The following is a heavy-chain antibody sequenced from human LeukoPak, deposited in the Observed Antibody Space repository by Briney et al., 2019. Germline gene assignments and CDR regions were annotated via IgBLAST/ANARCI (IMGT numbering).Heavy chain of an antibody. Sequence: GGSLRLSCAASGFTFSTYDMHWVRQPTGKGLEWVSGIESAGDTYYAGSVKGRFTISRENAKNSLYLQMNSLRVGDTAVYYCARGGGYCSGGSCSRLDYYGMDVWGQGTTVTVSS. V-gene: IGHV3-13*01. CDR3: ARGGGYCSGGSCSRLDYYGMDV. J-gene: IGHJ6*02. CDR2: IESAGDT. CDR1: GFTFSTYD. D-gene: IGHD2-15*01.